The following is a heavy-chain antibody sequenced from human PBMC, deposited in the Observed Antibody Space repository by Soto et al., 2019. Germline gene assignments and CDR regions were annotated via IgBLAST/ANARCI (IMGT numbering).Heavy chain of an antibody. J-gene: IGHJ4*02. D-gene: IGHD3-9*01. CDR3: AKDRAIRPGSDFDY. CDR2: ISGSGGST. CDR1: GFTFSNYA. V-gene: IGHV3-23*01. Sequence: GGSLRLSCAASGFTFSNYAMSWVRQAPGKGLEWVSAISGSGGSTYYADSVKGRFTISRDNPKNTLYLRMNSLRAEDTAVFYCAKDRAIRPGSDFDYWGQGTQVTVSS.